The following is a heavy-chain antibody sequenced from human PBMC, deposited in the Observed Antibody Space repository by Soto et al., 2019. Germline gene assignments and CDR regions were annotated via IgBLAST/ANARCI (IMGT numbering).Heavy chain of an antibody. J-gene: IGHJ4*02. CDR1: GDSISTSNYY. V-gene: IGHV4-39*01. CDR3: ASRKREEICSSGNCYFTY. D-gene: IGHD2-2*01. Sequence: QLQLQESGPGLLKPSETLSLTCTVSGDSISTSNYYWSWIRQSPGKGLEWIGSVFYCGSSYYNPSLKSRGTISVDASRNQFSLRVNSVTDADTAVYYCASRKREEICSSGNCYFTYWGQGTLVTVSS. CDR2: VFYCGSS.